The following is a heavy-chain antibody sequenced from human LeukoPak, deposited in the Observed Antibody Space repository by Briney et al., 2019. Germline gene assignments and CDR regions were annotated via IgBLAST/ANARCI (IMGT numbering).Heavy chain of an antibody. D-gene: IGHD6-13*01. V-gene: IGHV5-51*01. J-gene: IGHJ4*02. CDR2: IYPGDSDT. Sequence: GESLKISCKGSGYSFTTYWIGWVRQMPGKGLEWMGIIYPGDSDTRYSPSFQGHVTISADKSITTAYLQWSSLKASGTAMYYCARRVAAGALGNFDYWGQGTLVTVSS. CDR1: GYSFTTYW. CDR3: ARRVAAGALGNFDY.